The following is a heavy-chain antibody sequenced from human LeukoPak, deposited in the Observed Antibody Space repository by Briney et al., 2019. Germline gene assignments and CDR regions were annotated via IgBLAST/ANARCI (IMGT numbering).Heavy chain of an antibody. V-gene: IGHV3-23*01. D-gene: IGHD1-26*01. CDR2: ISGSGGST. CDR1: GFTLSSYA. CDR3: AKDTRWEPPNFDY. Sequence: LSGGSLRLSCAASGFTLSSYAMSWVCQAPGKGLEWVSAISGSGGSTYYADSVKGRFTISRDNSKNTLYLQMNSLRAEDTAVYYCAKDTRWEPPNFDYWGKGTLVTVSS. J-gene: IGHJ4*02.